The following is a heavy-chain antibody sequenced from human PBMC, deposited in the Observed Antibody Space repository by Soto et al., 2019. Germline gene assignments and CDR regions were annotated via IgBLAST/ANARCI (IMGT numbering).Heavy chain of an antibody. CDR1: GYSFSTYW. CDR2: IYPGDSDT. J-gene: IGHJ6*02. D-gene: IGHD6-25*01. Sequence: EVQLVQSGAEVKKPGESLKISCEGSGYSFSTYWIGWVRQMAGKGLEWMGIIYPGDSDTRYSPSFQGQVTMSADKSINTAYLQWSGLKASDTAMYFCARAQFAGGPGYAVDVWGQGTTVTVSS. V-gene: IGHV5-51*01. CDR3: ARAQFAGGPGYAVDV.